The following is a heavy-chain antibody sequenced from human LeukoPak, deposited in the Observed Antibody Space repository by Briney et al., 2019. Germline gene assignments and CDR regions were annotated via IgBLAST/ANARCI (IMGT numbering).Heavy chain of an antibody. V-gene: IGHV1-69*05. D-gene: IGHD3-3*01. J-gene: IGHJ4*02. CDR1: GGTFSSYA. CDR3: ARGITGITIFGVATRD. Sequence: ASVKVSCKASGGTFSSYAISWVRQAPGQGLEWMGGIIPIFGTADYAQKFQGRVTITTDESTSTAYMELSSLRSEDTAVYYCARGITGITIFGVATRDWGQGTLVTVSS. CDR2: IIPIFGTA.